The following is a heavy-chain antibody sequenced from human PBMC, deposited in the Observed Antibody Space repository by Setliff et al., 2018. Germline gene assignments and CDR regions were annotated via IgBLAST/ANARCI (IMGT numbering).Heavy chain of an antibody. CDR2: IYYTGST. J-gene: IGHJ4*02. Sequence: PSETLSLTCTVSGGSISSSSHYWGWLRQPPGKGLEWIGSIYYTGSTYYNPSLKSRVTMSVDTAKRPFSLKLGSATAADTAVYYCARDMGQPYYFESWGLGTLVTVSS. CDR3: ARDMGQPYYFES. D-gene: IGHD1-1*01. CDR1: GGSISSSSHY. V-gene: IGHV4-39*07.